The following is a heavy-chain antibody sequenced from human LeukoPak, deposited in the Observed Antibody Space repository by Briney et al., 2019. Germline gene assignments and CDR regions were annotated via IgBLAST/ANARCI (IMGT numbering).Heavy chain of an antibody. J-gene: IGHJ4*02. CDR1: GFTFRSDW. Sequence: PGGSLRLSCAASGFTFRSDWMSWVRQAPGKGLEWVANIKQDGSEKYYVDSVKGRFTISRDNAKNSLYLQMNSLRAEDTAVYYCAKDRGSGRVRGVIINYWGQGTLVTVSS. CDR3: AKDRGSGRVRGVIINY. V-gene: IGHV3-7*05. D-gene: IGHD3-10*01. CDR2: IKQDGSEK.